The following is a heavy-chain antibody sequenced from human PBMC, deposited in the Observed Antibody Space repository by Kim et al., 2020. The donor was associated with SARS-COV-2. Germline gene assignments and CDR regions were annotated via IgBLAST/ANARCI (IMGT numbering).Heavy chain of an antibody. J-gene: IGHJ5*02. Sequence: YTKRVHGRVTMTEDTSTATAYMELRSLRAEDTAVYYCETAQHPRGGWFDHWGQGTLVTVSS. V-gene: IGHV1-24*01. D-gene: IGHD3-10*01. CDR3: ETAQHPRGGWFDH.